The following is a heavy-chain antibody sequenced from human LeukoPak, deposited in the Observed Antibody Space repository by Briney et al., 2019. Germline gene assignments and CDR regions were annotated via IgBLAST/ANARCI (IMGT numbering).Heavy chain of an antibody. Sequence: SDTLSLTCTVSGGSISSGSYYWSWIRQPAGRGLEWIGRIYTSGSTNYNPSLKGRGTVSVDTSKNQFSLKLSSVTAGDTAVYYCARVTDYYDSSGYSDYWGQGTLVTVSS. CDR3: ARVTDYYDSSGYSDY. D-gene: IGHD3-22*01. V-gene: IGHV4-61*02. J-gene: IGHJ4*02. CDR2: IYTSGST. CDR1: GGSISSGSYY.